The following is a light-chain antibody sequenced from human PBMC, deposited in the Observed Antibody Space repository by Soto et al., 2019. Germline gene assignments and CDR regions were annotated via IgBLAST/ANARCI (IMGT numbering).Light chain of an antibody. CDR3: QQYGTSPRT. J-gene: IGKJ1*01. V-gene: IGKV3-20*01. CDR1: QTVSNNY. CDR2: DTS. Sequence: ENVLTQSPGTLSLSPGERATLSCRASQTVSNNYLAWYQQKPGQAPRLLISDTSSRATGISDRFSGSGSGTDFTLTISRLEPEDFAVYYCQQYGTSPRTFGQGTKVEIK.